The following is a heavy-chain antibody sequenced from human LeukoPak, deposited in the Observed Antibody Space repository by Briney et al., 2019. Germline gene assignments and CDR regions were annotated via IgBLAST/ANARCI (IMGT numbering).Heavy chain of an antibody. CDR1: GFSFSSFV. Sequence: GGTLRLSCAASGFSFSSFVMSWVRQAPGKGLEWVSSISGSGGNTYYADSVKGRFTISRDNSKNTLYLQMNSLRAEDTAVYYCARGYCTNGVCVYYMDVWGKGTTVTVSS. V-gene: IGHV3-23*01. D-gene: IGHD2-8*01. CDR2: ISGSGGNT. J-gene: IGHJ6*03. CDR3: ARGYCTNGVCVYYMDV.